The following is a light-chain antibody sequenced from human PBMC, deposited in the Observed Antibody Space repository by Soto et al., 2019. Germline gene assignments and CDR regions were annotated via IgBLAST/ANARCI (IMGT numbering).Light chain of an antibody. V-gene: IGLV2-11*01. J-gene: IGLJ3*02. Sequence: QSVLTQPRSVSGSPGQSVTISCTGTSSDVGGYNYVSRYQQHPGKAPKLMIYDVSKRPSGVPDRFSGSKSGNTASLTISGLQAEDEAAYYCCSYAGSYTWVFGGGTKLTVL. CDR1: SSDVGGYNY. CDR2: DVS. CDR3: CSYAGSYTWV.